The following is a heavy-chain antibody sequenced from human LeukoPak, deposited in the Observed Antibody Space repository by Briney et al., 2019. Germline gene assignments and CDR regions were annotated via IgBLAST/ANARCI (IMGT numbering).Heavy chain of an antibody. J-gene: IGHJ4*02. D-gene: IGHD3-16*02. CDR3: GMGRLGELSL. CDR2: ISGDGGST. CDR1: GFTFDDYA. V-gene: IGHV3-43*02. Sequence: GGSLRLSCAASGFTFDDYAMHWVRQAPGKGLEWVSLISGDGGSTYYVDSVKGRFTISRDNSKNSLYLQMNSLRTEDTALYYCGMGRLGELSLWGQGTLVTVSS.